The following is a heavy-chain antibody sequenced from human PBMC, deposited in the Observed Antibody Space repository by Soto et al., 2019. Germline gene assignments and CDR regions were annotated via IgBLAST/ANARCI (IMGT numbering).Heavy chain of an antibody. Sequence: ASETLSLTCAVSGGSISSSNWWSWVRQPPGKGLEWIGEIYHSGSANYNPSLKSRVTISVDTSKNQFSLKLSSVTAADTAVYYCARALRSYDYIWGSYRMGYYYMDVWGKGTTVTVSS. D-gene: IGHD3-16*02. J-gene: IGHJ6*03. CDR1: GGSISSSNW. CDR3: ARALRSYDYIWGSYRMGYYYMDV. CDR2: IYHSGSA. V-gene: IGHV4-4*02.